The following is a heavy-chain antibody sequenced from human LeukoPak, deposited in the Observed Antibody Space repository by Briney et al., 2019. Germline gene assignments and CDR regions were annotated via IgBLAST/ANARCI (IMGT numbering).Heavy chain of an antibody. CDR2: INHSGST. D-gene: IGHD3-10*01. Sequence: SETLSLTCAVYGGSFSGYYWSWIRQPPGKGLEWIGEINHSGSTNYNPSLKSRVTISVDTSKNQFSLKLSSVTAADTAVYYCARVGFRSYYYGSGSADAPDWYFDLWGRGTLVTVSS. J-gene: IGHJ2*01. CDR1: GGSFSGYY. CDR3: ARVGFRSYYYGSGSADAPDWYFDL. V-gene: IGHV4-34*01.